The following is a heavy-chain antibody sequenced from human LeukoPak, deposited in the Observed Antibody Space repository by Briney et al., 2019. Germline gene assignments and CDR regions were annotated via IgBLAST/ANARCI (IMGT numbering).Heavy chain of an antibody. Sequence: GGSLRLSCAASGFTFSSYAMSWVHQAPGKGLEWVSAISGSGGSTYYADSVKGRFTISRDNSKNTLYLQMNSLRAEDTAVYYCAKALRRYCSSTSCYRPDYWGQGTLVTVSS. CDR3: AKALRRYCSSTSCYRPDY. CDR1: GFTFSSYA. CDR2: ISGSGGST. D-gene: IGHD2-2*01. J-gene: IGHJ4*02. V-gene: IGHV3-23*01.